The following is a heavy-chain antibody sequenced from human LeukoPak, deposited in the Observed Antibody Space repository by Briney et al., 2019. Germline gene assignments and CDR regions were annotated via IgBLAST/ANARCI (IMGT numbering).Heavy chain of an antibody. CDR3: AREKYGGYFIDY. Sequence: GGSLRLSCAASGFTFSSYSMNWVRQAPGKGLEWVSSISSSSSYIYYADSVKGRFTISRDNAKNSLYLQMNSLRAEDTAVYYCAREKYGGYFIDYWGQGTLVTVSS. D-gene: IGHD5-12*01. CDR2: ISSSSSYI. CDR1: GFTFSSYS. V-gene: IGHV3-21*01. J-gene: IGHJ4*02.